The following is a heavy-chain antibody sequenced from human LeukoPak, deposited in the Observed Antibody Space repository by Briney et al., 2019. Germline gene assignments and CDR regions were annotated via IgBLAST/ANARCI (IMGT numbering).Heavy chain of an antibody. Sequence: RGESLKISCKGSGYSFTSYWIGWVRQMPGKGLEWMGIIYPGDSDTRYSPSFQGQVTISADKSISTAYLQWSSLKASDTAMYYCARTFGRGSGWYGDAFDIWGQGTMVTVSS. CDR3: ARTFGRGSGWYGDAFDI. D-gene: IGHD6-19*01. CDR1: GYSFTSYW. V-gene: IGHV5-51*01. CDR2: IYPGDSDT. J-gene: IGHJ3*02.